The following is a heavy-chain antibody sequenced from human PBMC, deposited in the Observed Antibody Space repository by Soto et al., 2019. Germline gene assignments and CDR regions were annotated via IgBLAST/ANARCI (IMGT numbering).Heavy chain of an antibody. CDR1: GFTFSSYG. D-gene: IGHD3-16*01. CDR3: ARALGAYGMDV. V-gene: IGHV3-33*01. Sequence: QVQLVESGGGVVQPGRSLRLSCAASGFTFSSYGMHWVRQAPGKGLEWVAVIWYDGSNKYYADSVKGRFTISRDNSKNTLYLQMNSLRAEDTAVYYWARALGAYGMDVWGQGTTVTVSS. CDR2: IWYDGSNK. J-gene: IGHJ6*02.